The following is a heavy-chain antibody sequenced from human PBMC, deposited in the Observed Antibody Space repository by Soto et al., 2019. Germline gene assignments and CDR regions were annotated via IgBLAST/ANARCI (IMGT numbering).Heavy chain of an antibody. CDR3: ARDQAAGATRTYYYSYYGMDV. CDR1: GYTFTSYG. J-gene: IGHJ6*02. Sequence: ASVKVSCKASGYTFTSYGISWVRQAPGQGLEWMGWISAYNGNTNYAQKLQGRVTMTTDTSTSTAYMELRSLRSDDTAVYYCARDQAAGATRTYYYSYYGMDVWGQGTTVT. CDR2: ISAYNGNT. D-gene: IGHD1-26*01. V-gene: IGHV1-18*01.